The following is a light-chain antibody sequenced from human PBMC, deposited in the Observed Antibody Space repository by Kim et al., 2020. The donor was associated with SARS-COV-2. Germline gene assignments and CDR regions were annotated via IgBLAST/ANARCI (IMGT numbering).Light chain of an antibody. V-gene: IGLV2-11*03. CDR2: DVN. CDR3: FSYAGNYV. Sequence: SVSGSPGQSVTISCTGTSSDVGVSWYQQHPGKAPKLMIYDVNKRPSGVPDRFSGSKSGDTASLTISGLQAEDDTDYYCFSYAGNYVFGTGTKVTVL. J-gene: IGLJ1*01. CDR1: SSDVGV.